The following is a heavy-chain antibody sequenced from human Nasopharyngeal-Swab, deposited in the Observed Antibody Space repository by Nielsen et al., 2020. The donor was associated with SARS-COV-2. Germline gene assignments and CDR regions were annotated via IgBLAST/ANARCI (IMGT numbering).Heavy chain of an antibody. CDR1: GFTFSTFW. V-gene: IGHV3-7*03. J-gene: IGHJ6*02. Sequence: GGSLRLSCAVSGFTFSTFWMTWVRQAPGKGLEWVANIKEDGSQKYYLDSVKDRFTISRDNSKNTLYLQTNSLRVEDTAVYYCAKAPYLRGLDVWGQGTTVTVSS. CDR2: IKEDGSQK. D-gene: IGHD2-21*01. CDR3: AKAPYLRGLDV.